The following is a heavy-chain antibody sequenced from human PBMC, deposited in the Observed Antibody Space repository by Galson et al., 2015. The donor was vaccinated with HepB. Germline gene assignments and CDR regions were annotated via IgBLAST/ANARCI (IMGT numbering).Heavy chain of an antibody. J-gene: IGHJ4*02. D-gene: IGHD2-2*02. CDR2: INPSGGST. CDR3: ARTYCSSTSCYNMGFDY. Sequence: SVKVSCKASGYTFTSYYMHWVRQAPGQGLEWMGIINPSGGSTSYAQKFQGRVTMTRDTSTSTVYMELSSLRSEDTAVYYCARTYCSSTSCYNMGFDYWGQGTLVTVSS. CDR1: GYTFTSYY. V-gene: IGHV1-46*01.